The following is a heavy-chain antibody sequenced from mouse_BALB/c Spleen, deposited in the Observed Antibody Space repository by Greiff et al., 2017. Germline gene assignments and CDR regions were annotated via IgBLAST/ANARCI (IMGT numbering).Heavy chain of an antibody. CDR3: ARYRLGSTGGSFDV. Sequence: EVKLVESGGGLVQPGGSRKLSCAASGFTFSSFGMHWVRQAPEKGLEWVAYISSGSSTIYYADTVKGRFTISRDNPKNTLFLQMTSLRSEDTAMYYCARYRLGSTGGSFDVWGAGTTVTVSS. D-gene: IGHD1-1*01. CDR1: GFTFSSFG. V-gene: IGHV5-17*02. J-gene: IGHJ1*01. CDR2: ISSGSSTI.